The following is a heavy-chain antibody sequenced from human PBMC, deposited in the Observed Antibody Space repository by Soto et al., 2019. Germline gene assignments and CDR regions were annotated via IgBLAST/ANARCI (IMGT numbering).Heavy chain of an antibody. Sequence: GGSLRLSCAASGFTFSSYAMSWVRQALGKGLEWVSAISGSGGSTYYADSVKGRFTISRDNSKNTLYLQMNSLRAEDTAVYYCAKPLTRYFDWLSLFDYWGQGTLVTVSS. D-gene: IGHD3-9*01. J-gene: IGHJ4*02. CDR3: AKPLTRYFDWLSLFDY. V-gene: IGHV3-23*01. CDR1: GFTFSSYA. CDR2: ISGSGGST.